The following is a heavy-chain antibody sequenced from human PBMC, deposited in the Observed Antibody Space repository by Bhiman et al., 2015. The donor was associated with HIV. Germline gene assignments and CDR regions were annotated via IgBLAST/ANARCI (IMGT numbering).Heavy chain of an antibody. CDR1: GLTFRNHA. J-gene: IGHJ4*02. CDR2: ISGSGDYT. Sequence: EVKLLESGGDFVKPGGSLRLSCAASGLTFRNHAMTWVRQAPGKGLEWVSAISGSGDYTFYSDSVKGRLTISRDNSKNTLYLQVTSLRDEDTAVYYCAKELWSGYYVLDFWGQGTLVTVSS. D-gene: IGHD3-3*01. CDR3: AKELWSGYYVLDF. V-gene: IGHV3-23*01.